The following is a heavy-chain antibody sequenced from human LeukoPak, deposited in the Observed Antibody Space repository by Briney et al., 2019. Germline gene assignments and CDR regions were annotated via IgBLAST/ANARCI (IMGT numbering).Heavy chain of an antibody. CDR2: IYFTGTT. Sequence: PSETLSLTCAVSGGSIGSYYWSWLRQPPGRALGWIGYIYFTGTTTYNPSLKSRVTISVGTSWNHFSLSLTTVPAADTAVYYVPGEEPQTRVSGGLDVWGQGTTVTVSS. CDR1: GGSIGSYY. J-gene: IGHJ6*02. V-gene: IGHV4-59*01. D-gene: IGHD1-14*01. CDR3: PGEEPQTRVSGGLDV.